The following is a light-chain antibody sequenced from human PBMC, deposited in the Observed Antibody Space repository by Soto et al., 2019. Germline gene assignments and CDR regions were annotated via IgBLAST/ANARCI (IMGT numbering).Light chain of an antibody. CDR3: QQYGSSPIT. V-gene: IGKV3D-20*01. J-gene: IGKJ5*01. Sequence: EIVLTQSPGTLSLSPGERATLSCRASERLSSVYLAWYQQKPGLAPRLLIYDASSRATGIPDRFSGSGSGTDFTLTISRLEPEDFAVYYCQQYGSSPITFGQGTRLEIK. CDR1: ERLSSVY. CDR2: DAS.